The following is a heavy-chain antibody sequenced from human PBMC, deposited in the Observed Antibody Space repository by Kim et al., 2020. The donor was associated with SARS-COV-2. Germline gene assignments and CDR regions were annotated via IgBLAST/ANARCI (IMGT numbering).Heavy chain of an antibody. CDR3: TGRASGSYYNYYYGMDV. V-gene: IGHV3-49*04. D-gene: IGHD1-26*01. Sequence: GGSLRLSCTASGFTFGDYAMSWVRQAPGKGLEWVGFIRSKAYGGTTEYAASVKGRFTISRDDSKSIAYLQMNSLKTDDTAVYYCTGRASGSYYNYYYGMDVWGQGTTVTVSS. J-gene: IGHJ6*02. CDR1: GFTFGDYA. CDR2: IRSKAYGGTT.